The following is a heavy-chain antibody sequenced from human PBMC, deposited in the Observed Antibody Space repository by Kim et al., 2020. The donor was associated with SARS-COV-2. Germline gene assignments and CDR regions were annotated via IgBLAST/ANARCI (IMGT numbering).Heavy chain of an antibody. Sequence: ASVKVSCKASGYTFTSYYMHWVRQAPGQGLEWMGIINPSGGSTSYAQKFQGRVTMTRDTSTSTVYMELSSLRSEDTAVYYCARVQSPFYYGSGHYLVGGAFDIWGQGTMVTVSS. CDR3: ARVQSPFYYGSGHYLVGGAFDI. CDR1: GYTFTSYY. J-gene: IGHJ3*02. D-gene: IGHD3-10*01. V-gene: IGHV1-46*01. CDR2: INPSGGST.